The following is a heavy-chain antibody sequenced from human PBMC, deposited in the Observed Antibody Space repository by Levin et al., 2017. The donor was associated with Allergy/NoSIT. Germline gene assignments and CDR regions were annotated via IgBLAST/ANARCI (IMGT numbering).Heavy chain of an antibody. CDR2: VSCNGGST. CDR3: VKGMVRGVWGLTYYYYGMDV. CDR1: GFTFSVYA. D-gene: IGHD3-10*01. Sequence: PGGSLRLSCSASGFTFSVYAMHWVRQAPGKGLEYVSAVSCNGGSTYSADSVKGRFIVSRDNSKNTLYLQMSSLRSEDTAVYYCVKGMVRGVWGLTYYYYGMDVWGQGTTVTVSS. V-gene: IGHV3-64D*06. J-gene: IGHJ6*02.